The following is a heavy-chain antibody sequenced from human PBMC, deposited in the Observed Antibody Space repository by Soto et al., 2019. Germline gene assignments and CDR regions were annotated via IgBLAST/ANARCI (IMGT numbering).Heavy chain of an antibody. V-gene: IGHV1-69*01. D-gene: IGHD6-13*01. CDR2: IIPMFGIP. CDR3: ARGGTSGWLKGAYAV. CDR1: GGTLNKHA. J-gene: IGHJ3*01. Sequence: QVQLVQSGAEVKKPGSSVKVSCKASGGTLNKHAITWVRRAPGQGLEWLGGIIPMFGIPNYPQKFQGRVTITADDSTNTSHMELHSLTSDDTAVYYWARGGTSGWLKGAYAVWGQGTMFTVSS.